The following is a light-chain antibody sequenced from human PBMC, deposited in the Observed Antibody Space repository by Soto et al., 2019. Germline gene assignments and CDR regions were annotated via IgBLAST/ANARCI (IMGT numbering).Light chain of an antibody. J-gene: IGLJ2*01. CDR1: STDVGGYNY. CDR3: SSYAGSNKLV. Sequence: QSALTQPPSASGSPGQSVTISCTGTSTDVGGYNYVSWYQQHPGKAPKVMIYEVSKRPSGVPDRFSGSKSGSTASLTVSGLQAEDEADYYCSSYAGSNKLVFGGGTKLTFL. CDR2: EVS. V-gene: IGLV2-8*01.